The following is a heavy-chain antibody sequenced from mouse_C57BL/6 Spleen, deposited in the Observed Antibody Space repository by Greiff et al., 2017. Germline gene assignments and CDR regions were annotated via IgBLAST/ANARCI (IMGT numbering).Heavy chain of an antibody. CDR3: TRRGYGSSYLYCYFDV. J-gene: IGHJ1*03. CDR1: GYTFTDYE. CDR2: IDPETGGT. D-gene: IGHD1-1*01. V-gene: IGHV1-15*01. Sequence: QVQLKESGAELVRPGASVTLSCKASGYTFTDYEMHWVKQTPVHGLEWIGAIDPETGGTAYNQKFKGKAILTADKSSSTAYMELRSLTSEDSAVYYCTRRGYGSSYLYCYFDVWGTGATVTVSS.